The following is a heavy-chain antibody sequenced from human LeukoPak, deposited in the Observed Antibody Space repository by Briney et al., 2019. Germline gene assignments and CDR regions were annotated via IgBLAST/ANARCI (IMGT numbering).Heavy chain of an antibody. J-gene: IGHJ4*02. D-gene: IGHD6-19*01. V-gene: IGHV4-59*01. CDR3: AREPTSGWYDY. CDR2: IYDNGNT. CDR1: GGSIRSYY. Sequence: SETLSLTCPVSGGSIRSYYWSWIRPPPGRGLEWIGYIYDNGNTNYNPPLKSRVTISVDTSKNQFSLKLSSVTAADTAVYYCAREPTSGWYDYWGQGTLVTVSS.